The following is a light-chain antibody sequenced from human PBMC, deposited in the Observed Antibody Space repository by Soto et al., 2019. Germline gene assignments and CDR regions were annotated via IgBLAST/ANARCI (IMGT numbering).Light chain of an antibody. CDR2: DVN. CDR3: SSHAGSNNPFV. Sequence: QSALTQPPSASGSPGQSVTISCTGTSSDVGGYNYVSWYQQLPGKAPKVIIYDVNKRPSGVPDRFSGSKSGNTASLTVSGLQGEDEAAYYCSSHAGSNNPFVFGSGTKLTVL. CDR1: SSDVGGYNY. V-gene: IGLV2-8*01. J-gene: IGLJ1*01.